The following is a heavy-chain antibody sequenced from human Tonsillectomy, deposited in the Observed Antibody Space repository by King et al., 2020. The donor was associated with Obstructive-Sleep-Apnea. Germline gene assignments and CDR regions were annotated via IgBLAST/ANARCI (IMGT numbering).Heavy chain of an antibody. CDR2: IYYSGST. D-gene: IGHD4-23*01. CDR1: GGSISSYY. J-gene: IGHJ5*02. Sequence: VQLQESGPGLVKPSETLSLTCTVSGGSISSYYWSWIRQPPGKGLEWIGYIYYSGSTNYNPSLKIRVTISVDTSKNQFSLKLSSVTAADTAVYYCARYGGNCCWFDPWGQGTLVTVSS. V-gene: IGHV4-59*08. CDR3: ARYGGNCCWFDP.